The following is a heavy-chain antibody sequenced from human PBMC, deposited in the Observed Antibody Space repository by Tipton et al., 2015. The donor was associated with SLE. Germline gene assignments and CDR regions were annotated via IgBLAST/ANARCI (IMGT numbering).Heavy chain of an antibody. Sequence: TLSLTCTVSGGSISSSSYYWGWIRQPAGKGLEWIGRIYTSGSTNYNPSLKSRVTISVDTSKNQFSLKLSSVTAADTAVYYCARDPVAGRGIDYWGQGTLVTVSS. D-gene: IGHD6-19*01. J-gene: IGHJ4*02. CDR1: GGSISSSSYY. CDR2: IYTSGST. V-gene: IGHV4-61*02. CDR3: ARDPVAGRGIDY.